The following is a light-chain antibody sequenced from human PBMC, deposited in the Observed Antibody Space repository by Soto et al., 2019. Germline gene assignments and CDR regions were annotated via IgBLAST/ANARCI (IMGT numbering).Light chain of an antibody. V-gene: IGKV1-27*01. Sequence: DIQMTQSPSSLSASVGDRVTITCRASQGISNYLAWYQQKPGKVPKLLIYAASTLQSGVPSRFSGSGSGTDFTLTISSLQTEDVATYYCQKYNSALPWTFGQGTKVEIK. CDR1: QGISNY. CDR2: AAS. CDR3: QKYNSALPWT. J-gene: IGKJ1*01.